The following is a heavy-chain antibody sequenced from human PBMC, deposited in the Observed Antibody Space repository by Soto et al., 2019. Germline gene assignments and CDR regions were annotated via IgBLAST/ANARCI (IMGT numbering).Heavy chain of an antibody. D-gene: IGHD3-10*01. Sequence: QMQLVQSGPEVKKPGTSVKVSCKASGFTFTSSAMQWVRQARGQRLEWIGWIVVNSGNTNYAQKFQERVTITRDMSTSTAYMELRSLRSEDTAVYYCAADWHYGSGSYYAYSYGMDVWGQGTTVTVSS. CDR1: GFTFTSSA. CDR2: IVVNSGNT. V-gene: IGHV1-58*02. J-gene: IGHJ6*02. CDR3: AADWHYGSGSYYAYSYGMDV.